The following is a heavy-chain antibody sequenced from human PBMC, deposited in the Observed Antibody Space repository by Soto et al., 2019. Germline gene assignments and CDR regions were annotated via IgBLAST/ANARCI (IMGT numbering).Heavy chain of an antibody. CDR3: AKDGYYGSGSYYNVRNYYYYGMDV. Sequence: PGGSLRLSCAASGFTFSSYGMHWVRQAPGKGLEWVAVISYDGSNKYYADSVKGRFTISRDNSKNTLYLQMNSLRAEDTAVYYCAKDGYYGSGSYYNVRNYYYYGMDVWGQGTTVTVS. CDR1: GFTFSSYG. CDR2: ISYDGSNK. J-gene: IGHJ6*02. V-gene: IGHV3-30*18. D-gene: IGHD3-10*01.